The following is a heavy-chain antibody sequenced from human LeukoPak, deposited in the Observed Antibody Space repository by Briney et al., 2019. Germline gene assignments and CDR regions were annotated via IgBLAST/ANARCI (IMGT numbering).Heavy chain of an antibody. D-gene: IGHD6-6*01. CDR1: GFTFTSHC. CDR2: INPSGVST. V-gene: IGHV1-46*03. Sequence: ASVKVSCKASGFTFTSHCMHWVRQAPGQGLEWMGIINPSGVSTTYAQKFQGRVTTTTDTSASTVYMELSSLRSEDTAVYYCAREFSSSWRPFDYWGQGTLVTVSS. CDR3: AREFSSSWRPFDY. J-gene: IGHJ4*02.